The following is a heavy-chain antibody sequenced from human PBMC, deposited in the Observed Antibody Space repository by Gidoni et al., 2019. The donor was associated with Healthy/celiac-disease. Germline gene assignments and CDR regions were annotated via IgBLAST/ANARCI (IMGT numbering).Heavy chain of an antibody. Sequence: EVQLLESGGGLVQPGGSLRISCAASGFPFSSYAMSWVRQAPGKGLEWVSAISGSGGSTYYADSVKGRFTISRDNSKNTLYLQMNSLRAEDTAVYYCAKDSEVDTTFDYWGQGTLVTVSS. CDR2: ISGSGGST. J-gene: IGHJ4*02. CDR3: AKDSEVDTTFDY. CDR1: GFPFSSYA. V-gene: IGHV3-23*01. D-gene: IGHD5-18*01.